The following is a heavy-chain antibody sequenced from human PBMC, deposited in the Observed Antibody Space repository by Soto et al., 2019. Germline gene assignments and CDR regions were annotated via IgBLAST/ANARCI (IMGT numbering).Heavy chain of an antibody. CDR3: ARDGGGFLEWLLYYYYGMDV. D-gene: IGHD3-3*01. J-gene: IGHJ6*02. CDR1: GYTFTSYG. CDR2: ISAYNGNT. V-gene: IGHV1-18*01. Sequence: ASVKVSCKASGYTFTSYGISWVRQAPGQGLEWMGWISAYNGNTNYAQKLQGRVTMTTDTSTSTAYMELRSLRSDDTAVYYCARDGGGFLEWLLYYYYGMDVWGQGTTVTVSS.